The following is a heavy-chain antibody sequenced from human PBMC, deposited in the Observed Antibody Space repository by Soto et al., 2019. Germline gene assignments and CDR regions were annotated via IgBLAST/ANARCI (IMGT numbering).Heavy chain of an antibody. CDR3: ARIDKGNDAFDI. CDR2: INHSGST. D-gene: IGHD3-10*01. Sequence: SETLSLTCAVYGGSFSGYYWSWIRQPPGKGLEWIGEINHSGSTNYNPSLKSRVTISVDTSKNQFSLKLSSVTAADTAVYYCARIDKGNDAFDIWGQGTMVTVSS. J-gene: IGHJ3*02. CDR1: GGSFSGYY. V-gene: IGHV4-34*01.